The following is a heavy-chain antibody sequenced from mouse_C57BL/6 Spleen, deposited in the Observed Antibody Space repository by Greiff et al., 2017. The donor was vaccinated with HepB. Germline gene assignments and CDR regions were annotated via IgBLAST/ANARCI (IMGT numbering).Heavy chain of an antibody. J-gene: IGHJ2*01. V-gene: IGHV5-4*01. CDR1: GFTFSSYA. D-gene: IGHD1-1*01. CDR3: ARAGNYYGSSSGSFDY. Sequence: EVQLQESGGGLVKPGGSLKHSCAASGFTFSSYAMSGVRQTPEKRLEWVATISDGGSYTYYPDNVKGRFTISRDNAKNNLYLQMSHLKSEDTAMYYCARAGNYYGSSSGSFDYWCQGTPPTVSS. CDR2: ISDGGSYT.